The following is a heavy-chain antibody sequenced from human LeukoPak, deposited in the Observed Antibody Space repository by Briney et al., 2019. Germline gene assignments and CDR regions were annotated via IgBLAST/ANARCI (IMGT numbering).Heavy chain of an antibody. CDR1: GYTFTSYY. J-gene: IGHJ6*03. CDR3: ARDPYSGSYSPTVYYYYMDV. Sequence: GASVKVSCKASGYTFTSYYMHWVRQAPGQGLEWMGIINPSGGSTSYAQKFQGRVTMTRDMSTSTVYMELSSLRAEDTAVYYCARDPYSGSYSPTVYYYYMDVWGKGTTVTVSS. D-gene: IGHD1-26*01. V-gene: IGHV1-46*01. CDR2: INPSGGST.